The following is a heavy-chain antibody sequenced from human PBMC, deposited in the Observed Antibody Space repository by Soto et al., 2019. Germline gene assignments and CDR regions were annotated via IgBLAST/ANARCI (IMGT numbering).Heavy chain of an antibody. J-gene: IGHJ4*02. CDR1: GFSLSTSGVG. Sequence: QITLKESGPALVKPTQTLTLTCTFSGFSLSTSGVGVGWIRQPPGEALEWLALIYWDDDKDFSPSLESRLTISKETSKNQVFLTRTIVNPMDPATHSCGHRGGVDRTLDYWGQGTLVTVSS. CDR2: IYWDDDK. CDR3: GHRGGVDRTLDY. D-gene: IGHD5-12*01. V-gene: IGHV2-5*02.